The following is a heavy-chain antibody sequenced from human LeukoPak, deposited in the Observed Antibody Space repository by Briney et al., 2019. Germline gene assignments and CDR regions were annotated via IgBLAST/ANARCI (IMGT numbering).Heavy chain of an antibody. V-gene: IGHV4-34*01. CDR3: AGPGAGDLDY. CDR1: GGSFGGYY. J-gene: IGHJ4*02. CDR2: INYGGST. Sequence: PSETLSLTCAVSGGSFGGYYWSWIRQPPGKGLEWIGEINYGGSTNYNPSLKSRVTISVDTSKNHFSLKLSSVTAADTAVYYCAGPGAGDLDYWGQGTLVTVSS. D-gene: IGHD3-10*01.